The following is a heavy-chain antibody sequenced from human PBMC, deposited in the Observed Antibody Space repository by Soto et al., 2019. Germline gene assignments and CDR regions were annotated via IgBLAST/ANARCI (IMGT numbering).Heavy chain of an antibody. CDR2: IYYSGST. CDR3: ASPKLAFYNWFDP. Sequence: QLQLQESGPGLVKPSETLSLTCTVSGGSISSSSYYWGWIRQPPGKGLEWIGSIYYSGSTYYNPSPTRRVTISVHTSKNQCSLTLSSVTAADTAVYYCASPKLAFYNWFDPWGQGTLVTVSS. J-gene: IGHJ5*02. V-gene: IGHV4-39*01. D-gene: IGHD6-6*01. CDR1: GGSISSSSYY.